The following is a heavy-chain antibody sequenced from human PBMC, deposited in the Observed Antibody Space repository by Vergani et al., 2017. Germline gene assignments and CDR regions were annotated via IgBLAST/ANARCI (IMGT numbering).Heavy chain of an antibody. J-gene: IGHJ4*02. CDR1: GFTFSSYA. V-gene: IGHV3-30*04. Sequence: QVQLVESGGGVVQPGRSLRLSCAASGFTFSSYAMHWVRQAPGKGLEWVAVIRYDGSNKYYADSVKGRFTISRDNSKNTLYLQMISLRAEDTAVYYCANRSPYSSGLPGDYWGQGTLVTVSS. CDR3: ANRSPYSSGLPGDY. CDR2: IRYDGSNK. D-gene: IGHD6-19*01.